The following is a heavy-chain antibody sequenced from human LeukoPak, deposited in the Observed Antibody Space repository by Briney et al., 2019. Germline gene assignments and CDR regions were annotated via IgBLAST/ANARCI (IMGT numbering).Heavy chain of an antibody. CDR1: GDSISVYY. V-gene: IGHV4-59*01. J-gene: IGHJ4*02. CDR3: ARGDGYNYAIISFGY. D-gene: IGHD5-24*01. CDR2: VYCNGAT. Sequence: SETLSLTCTVSGDSISVYYWNWIRQPPGKGLEWIGYVYCNGATNYNPSLKSRVTISVDTSRNQFSLQLSSVTAADTAVYYCARGDGYNYAIISFGYWGQGTLVTVSS.